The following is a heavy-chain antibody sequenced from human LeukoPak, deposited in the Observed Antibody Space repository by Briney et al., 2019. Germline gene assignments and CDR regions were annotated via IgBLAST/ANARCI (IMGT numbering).Heavy chain of an antibody. CDR2: IRYDGSNK. Sequence: PGGSLRLSCAASGFTFSSYGMHWVRQAPGKGLEGVAFIRYDGSNKYYADSVKGRLSISRDNSKNTLYLQMNSLRAEDTAVYYRAKDGGSGKDYWGQGTLVTVSS. D-gene: IGHD3-10*01. J-gene: IGHJ4*02. CDR1: GFTFSSYG. CDR3: AKDGGSGKDY. V-gene: IGHV3-30*02.